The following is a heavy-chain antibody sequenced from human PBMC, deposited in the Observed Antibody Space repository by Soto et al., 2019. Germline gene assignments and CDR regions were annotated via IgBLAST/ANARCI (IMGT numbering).Heavy chain of an antibody. D-gene: IGHD2-15*01. Sequence: SQTLSLTCAISGDSVSSNSATWNWVWESPSRGLEWLGRTYYRSQWYYDYAVSVKSRIGINPDTSKNQFSPQLDSLTPEDTAVYFCVRLIGNSWLDQWGKGTLVTVSS. CDR3: VRLIGNSWLDQ. CDR2: TYYRSQWYY. J-gene: IGHJ4*02. V-gene: IGHV6-1*01. CDR1: GDSVSSNSAT.